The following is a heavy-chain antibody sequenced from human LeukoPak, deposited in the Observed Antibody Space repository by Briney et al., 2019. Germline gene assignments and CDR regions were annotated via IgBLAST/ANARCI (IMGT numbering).Heavy chain of an antibody. Sequence: SSETLSPTCAVSGGSISSTNWWSWVRQPPGKGLEWIGQIYHSGSTNYNPSLKSRVTISVDKSKNQFSLKLSSVTAADTAVYYCARVDTITAAGTIDYWGQGTLVTVSS. CDR2: IYHSGST. CDR3: ARVDTITAAGTIDY. V-gene: IGHV4-4*02. J-gene: IGHJ4*02. D-gene: IGHD6-13*01. CDR1: GGSISSTNW.